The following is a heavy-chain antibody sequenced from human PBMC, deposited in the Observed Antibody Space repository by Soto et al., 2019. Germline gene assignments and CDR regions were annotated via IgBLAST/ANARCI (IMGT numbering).Heavy chain of an antibody. D-gene: IGHD6-6*01. CDR2: IYYSGST. Sequence: SETLSLTCTVSGGSISSSSYYWGWIRQPPGKGLEWIGSIYYSGSTYYNPSLKGRVTISVDTSKNQFSLKLSSVTAADTAVYYCASQGEYSSSALDYWGQGTLVTVSS. V-gene: IGHV4-39*01. J-gene: IGHJ4*02. CDR3: ASQGEYSSSALDY. CDR1: GGSISSSSYY.